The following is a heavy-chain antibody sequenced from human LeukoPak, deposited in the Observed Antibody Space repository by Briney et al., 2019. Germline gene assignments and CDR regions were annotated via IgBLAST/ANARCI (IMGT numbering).Heavy chain of an antibody. CDR3: ARDHMVRGVIT. J-gene: IGHJ5*02. Sequence: SETPSLTCTVSGGSISSYYWSWIRQPPGKGLEWIGYIYYSGSTNYNPSLKSRVTISVDTSKNQFSLKLSSVTAADTAVYYCARDHMVRGVITWGQGTLVTLSS. CDR1: GGSISSYY. V-gene: IGHV4-59*01. CDR2: IYYSGST. D-gene: IGHD3-10*01.